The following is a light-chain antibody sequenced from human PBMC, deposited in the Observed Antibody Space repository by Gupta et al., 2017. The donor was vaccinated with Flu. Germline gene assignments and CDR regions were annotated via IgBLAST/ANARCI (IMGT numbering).Light chain of an antibody. J-gene: IGLJ2*01. CDR1: KLGDKY. Sequence: SYELTQPPSVSVSPGQTARITCSGDKLGDKYACWYQQKPGQSPVLVIYEDSKRPSGIPERFSGSNSENTATLTISGTQAMDEADYYCQAWDFSTYVVFGGGTKLTVL. CDR2: EDS. V-gene: IGLV3-1*01. CDR3: QAWDFSTYVV.